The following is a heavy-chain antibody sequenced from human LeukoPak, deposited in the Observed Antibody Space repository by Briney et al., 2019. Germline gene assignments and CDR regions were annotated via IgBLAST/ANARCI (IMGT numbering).Heavy chain of an antibody. CDR3: AKGKTGIAVAGTVDY. Sequence: PGESLRLSCAASGFTFDDYAMHWVRQAPGKGLEWVSGISWNSGSIGYADSVKGRFTISRDNAKNSLYLQMNSLRAEDTALYYCAKGKTGIAVAGTVDYWGQGTLVTVSS. V-gene: IGHV3-9*01. CDR2: ISWNSGSI. J-gene: IGHJ4*02. D-gene: IGHD6-19*01. CDR1: GFTFDDYA.